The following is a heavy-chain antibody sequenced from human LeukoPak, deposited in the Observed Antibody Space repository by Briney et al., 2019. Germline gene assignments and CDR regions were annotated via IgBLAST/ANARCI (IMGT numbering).Heavy chain of an antibody. Sequence: ASVKVSCKASGFTFTSSAMQWVRQARGQRLEWIGWIVVGSGNTNYAQKFQERVTITRDMSTSTAYMELSSLRSKDTAVYYCAADSPNSSGWLSYYYYGMDVWGQGTTVTVSS. CDR1: GFTFTSSA. J-gene: IGHJ6*02. CDR2: IVVGSGNT. D-gene: IGHD6-19*01. CDR3: AADSPNSSGWLSYYYYGMDV. V-gene: IGHV1-58*02.